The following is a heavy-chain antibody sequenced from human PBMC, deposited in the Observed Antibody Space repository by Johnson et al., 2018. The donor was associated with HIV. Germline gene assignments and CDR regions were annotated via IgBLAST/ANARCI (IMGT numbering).Heavy chain of an antibody. Sequence: QVQLVESGGDVVQPGRSLRLSCTASGFTFSSYALHWVRQAPGKGLEWVAVFSYDGSNKFYADSVKGRFTISRDNSKNTLYLQMNSLRAEETAVYYCARDICTGGVCYDAFDIWGQGTIVTVSS. CDR1: GFTFSSYA. D-gene: IGHD2-8*02. CDR2: FSYDGSNK. CDR3: ARDICTGGVCYDAFDI. J-gene: IGHJ3*02. V-gene: IGHV3-30-3*01.